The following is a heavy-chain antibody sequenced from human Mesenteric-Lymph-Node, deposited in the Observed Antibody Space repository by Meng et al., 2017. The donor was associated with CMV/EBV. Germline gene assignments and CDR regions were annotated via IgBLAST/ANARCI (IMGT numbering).Heavy chain of an antibody. D-gene: IGHD3-10*01. V-gene: IGHV3-15*01. Sequence: CAPSGFPFSHAWMSWVRQAPGKGLEWVGRIKSQDHGGTTDYAAPVKGRFTISRDDSKNTLYLQMNSLKTEDTAVYYCTTGGEGSSDYWGQGTLVTVSS. CDR3: TTGGEGSSDY. J-gene: IGHJ4*02. CDR1: GFPFSHAW. CDR2: IKSQDHGGTT.